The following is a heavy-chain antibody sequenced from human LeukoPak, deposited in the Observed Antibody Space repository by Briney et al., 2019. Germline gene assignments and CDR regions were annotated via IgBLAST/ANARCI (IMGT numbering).Heavy chain of an antibody. J-gene: IGHJ4*02. V-gene: IGHV7-4-1*02. Sequence: ASVKVSCKASGYSLTFYALNWVRHAPGQGLEWMGWVNTKTGNPTYTQGFTGRFVFSLDTSINTAYLQISSLKAEDTAVYFCARYSGYIYWGQGTLVTVFS. CDR3: ARYSGYIY. D-gene: IGHD5-12*01. CDR2: VNTKTGNP. CDR1: GYSLTFYA.